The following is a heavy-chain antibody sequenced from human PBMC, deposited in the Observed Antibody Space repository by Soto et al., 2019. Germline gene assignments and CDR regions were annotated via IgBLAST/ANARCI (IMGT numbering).Heavy chain of an antibody. CDR1: GLTCRSYW. Sequence: GGSLRLSCAVSGLTCRSYWMSWXRQAPGKGLEWVAHIKQDGSEKHYVDSVKGRFTISRDNAENSLYLQMNSLRAEDTAVYYCARSLAYAFDPWGQGTMVTVSS. J-gene: IGHJ5*02. D-gene: IGHD2-2*01. CDR3: ARSLAYAFDP. CDR2: IKQDGSEK. V-gene: IGHV3-7*01.